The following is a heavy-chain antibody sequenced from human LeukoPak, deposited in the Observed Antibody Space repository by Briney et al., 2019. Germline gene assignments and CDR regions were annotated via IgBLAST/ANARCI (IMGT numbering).Heavy chain of an antibody. Sequence: SETLSLTCTVSGGSISSSSYYWGWIRQPPGKGLEWIGSIYYSGSTYYNPSLKSRVTISVDTSKNQFSLKLSSVTAADTAVYYCASGLRHFDWLVAPITKFDPWGQGTLVTVSS. CDR3: ASGLRHFDWLVAPITKFDP. D-gene: IGHD3-9*01. CDR2: IYYSGST. CDR1: GGSISSSSYY. J-gene: IGHJ5*02. V-gene: IGHV4-39*01.